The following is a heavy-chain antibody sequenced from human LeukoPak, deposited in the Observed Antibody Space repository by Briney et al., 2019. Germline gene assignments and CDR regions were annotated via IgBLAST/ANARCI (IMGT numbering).Heavy chain of an antibody. CDR3: ARDPRGSEQLAQLVTQGDY. J-gene: IGHJ4*02. V-gene: IGHV3-33*01. D-gene: IGHD6-6*01. CDR1: GFSFSTYA. CDR2: IWSDASNQ. Sequence: PGGSLRLSCAASGFSFSTYAMHWVRQAPGKGLDWVAMIWSDASNQYYADSVKGRFTISRDNSKNSLYLQMNSLRAEDTAVYYCARDPRGSEQLAQLVTQGDYWGQGTLVTVSS.